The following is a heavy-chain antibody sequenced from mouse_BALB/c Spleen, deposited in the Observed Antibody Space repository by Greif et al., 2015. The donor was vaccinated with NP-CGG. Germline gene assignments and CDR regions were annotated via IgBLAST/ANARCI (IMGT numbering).Heavy chain of an antibody. CDR3: ATYYPYAMDY. CDR2: INPGSGGT. D-gene: IGHD2-10*01. V-gene: IGHV1-54*01. Sequence: QVQLQQSGAELVRPGTSVKVSCKASGYAFTNYLIEWVKQRPGQGLEWIGVINPGSGGTNYNEKFKGKATLTADKSSSTAYMQLSSLTSDDSAVYFCATYYPYAMDYWGQGTSVTVSS. CDR1: GYAFTNYL. J-gene: IGHJ4*01.